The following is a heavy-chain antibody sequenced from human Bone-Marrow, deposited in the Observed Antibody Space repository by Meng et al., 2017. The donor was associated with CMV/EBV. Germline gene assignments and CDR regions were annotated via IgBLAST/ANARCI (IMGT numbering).Heavy chain of an antibody. V-gene: IGHV1-69*10. J-gene: IGHJ6*02. CDR1: GYTFTSYG. CDR3: ASGYCSNTSCYFLTTKRPLYYYYGMDV. CDR2: IIPILGIA. Sequence: SVKVSCKASGYTFTSYGISWVRQAPGQGLEWMGGIIPILGIANYAQKFQGRVTITADKSTSTAYMELSSLRSEDTAVYYCASGYCSNTSCYFLTTKRPLYYYYGMDVWGQGTTVTVSS. D-gene: IGHD2-2*03.